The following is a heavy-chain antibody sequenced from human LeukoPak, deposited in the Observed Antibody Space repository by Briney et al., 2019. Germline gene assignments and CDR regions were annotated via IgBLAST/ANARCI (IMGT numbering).Heavy chain of an antibody. J-gene: IGHJ6*03. V-gene: IGHV3-21*01. Sequence: GRSLRLSCAASGFTFSSYSMNWVRQAPGKGLEWVSSISSSSSYIYYADSVKGRFTISRDNAKNSLYLQMNSLRAEDTAVYYCATSIAARYYYYYYMDVWGKGTTVTVSS. CDR1: GFTFSSYS. CDR2: ISSSSSYI. CDR3: ATSIAARYYYYYYMDV. D-gene: IGHD6-6*01.